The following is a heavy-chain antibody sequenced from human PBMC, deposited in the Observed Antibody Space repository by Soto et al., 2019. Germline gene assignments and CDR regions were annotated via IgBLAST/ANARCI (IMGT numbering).Heavy chain of an antibody. CDR3: ATSTEVTGIFDY. D-gene: IGHD2-21*02. Sequence: GESLKISCXGSGYSFTDSWIGWVRQMPGKGLEWMGIFYPADPQTKHSPSFIGQVTMSADKSINTAYLQWSSLQASDTPMYYCATSTEVTGIFDYWGQGTQVTVSS. J-gene: IGHJ4*02. CDR1: GYSFTDSW. V-gene: IGHV5-51*01. CDR2: FYPADPQT.